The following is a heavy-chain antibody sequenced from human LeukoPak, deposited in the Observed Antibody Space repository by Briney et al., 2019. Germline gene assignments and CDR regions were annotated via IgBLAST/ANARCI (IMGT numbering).Heavy chain of an antibody. CDR3: ARIRVAGYYGSGGYLVDY. Sequence: SETLSLTCTVSGGSISSYYWGWIRQPPGKGLEWIGSIYYSGSTYYNPSLKSRVTISVDTSKNQFSLKLSSVTAADTAVYYCARIRVAGYYGSGGYLVDYWGQGTLVTVSS. V-gene: IGHV4-39*01. CDR1: GGSISSYY. D-gene: IGHD3-10*01. CDR2: IYYSGST. J-gene: IGHJ4*02.